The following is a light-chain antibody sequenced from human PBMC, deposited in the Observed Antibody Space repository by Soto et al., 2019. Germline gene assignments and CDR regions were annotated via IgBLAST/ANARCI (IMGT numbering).Light chain of an antibody. CDR3: HQYENLHT. Sequence: DIQMTQSPSSLSASVGDRVTITCQASQNINNYLNWYQQKPGRAPKLLIYDASNLEAGVPSRFRGSGSGTDFTFTISRLQPEDIATYYCHQYENLHTFGQGTQREIK. J-gene: IGKJ5*01. V-gene: IGKV1-33*01. CDR2: DAS. CDR1: QNINNY.